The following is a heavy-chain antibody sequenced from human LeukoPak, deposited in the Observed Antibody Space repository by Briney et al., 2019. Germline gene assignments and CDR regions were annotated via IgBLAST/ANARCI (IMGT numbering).Heavy chain of an antibody. Sequence: GGSLRLSCAASGFTFSSYWMSWVRQAPGKGLEWVASIKQDGSEKYYVDSVKGRFTISRDDAKNSLYLQMNSLRAEDTAVYYCARVSPIICFQYWGQGTLVTVSS. CDR2: IKQDGSEK. CDR3: ARVSPIICFQY. V-gene: IGHV3-7*01. J-gene: IGHJ1*01. CDR1: GFTFSSYW. D-gene: IGHD3-10*01.